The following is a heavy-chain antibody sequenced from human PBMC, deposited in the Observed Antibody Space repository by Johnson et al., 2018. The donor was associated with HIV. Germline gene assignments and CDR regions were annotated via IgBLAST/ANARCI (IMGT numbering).Heavy chain of an antibody. CDR2: IKSKTDGGTT. CDR3: TTDCITMVQGDAFDI. V-gene: IGHV3-15*01. CDR1: GFTFSNAW. D-gene: IGHD3-10*01. J-gene: IGHJ3*02. Sequence: VQVLESGGGLVKPGGSLILSCAASGFTFSNAWMSWVRQAPGKGLEWVGSIKSKTDGGTTDYAAPVKGRFTISRDDSKNTLYLQMNSLKTEDTAVYYCTTDCITMVQGDAFDIWVQGTMVTVSS.